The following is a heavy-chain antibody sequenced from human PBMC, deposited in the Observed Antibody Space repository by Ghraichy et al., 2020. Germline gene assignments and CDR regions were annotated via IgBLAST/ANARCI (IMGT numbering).Heavy chain of an antibody. V-gene: IGHV6-1*01. Sequence: SCAISGDSVSSNNAAWNWIRQSPSRGLEWLGRTYYRSKWYNDYAVSVKSRITINPDTSKNQFSLQLNSVTPEDTAVYYCARTKPGGWSSSWADYWGQGTLVTVSS. CDR2: TYYRSKWYN. CDR3: ARTKPGGWSSSWADY. CDR1: GDSVSSNNAA. J-gene: IGHJ4*02. D-gene: IGHD6-13*01.